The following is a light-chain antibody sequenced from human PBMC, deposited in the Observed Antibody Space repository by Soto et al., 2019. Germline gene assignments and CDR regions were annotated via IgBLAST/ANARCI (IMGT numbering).Light chain of an antibody. CDR1: SSDVGGYNY. J-gene: IGLJ2*01. CDR3: SSYAASNNLGV. CDR2: EVS. V-gene: IGLV2-8*01. Sequence: QSALTQPPSASGSPGQSVTISCIGTSSDVGGYNYVSWYQQHPGKAPKLTIYEVSKRPSGVPDRFSGSKSVNTASLTVSGLQAEDEADYYCSSYAASNNLGVFGGGTKLTVL.